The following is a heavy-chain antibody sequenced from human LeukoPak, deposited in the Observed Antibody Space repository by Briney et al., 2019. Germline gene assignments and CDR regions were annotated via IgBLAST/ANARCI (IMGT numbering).Heavy chain of an antibody. Sequence: GESLKISCKGSGYSFTSYWTAWVRQMPGEGLEWMGIIYPGDSDTRYSPSFQGRVTISADQSISTAYLQWSSLKASDTAMYYCARQQSSSYDYWGQGTLVTVSS. J-gene: IGHJ4*02. CDR1: GYSFTSYW. D-gene: IGHD6-13*01. CDR2: IYPGDSDT. V-gene: IGHV5-51*01. CDR3: ARQQSSSYDY.